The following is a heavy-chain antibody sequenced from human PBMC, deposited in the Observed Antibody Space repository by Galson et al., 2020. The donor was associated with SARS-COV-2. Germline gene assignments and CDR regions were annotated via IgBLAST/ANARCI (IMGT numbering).Heavy chain of an antibody. CDR3: TTPPDSSGWKQDYYYYYGMDV. V-gene: IGHV3-15*01. CDR2: IKSKTDGGTT. Sequence: GGSLRLSCAASGFTFSNAWMSWVRQAPGKGLEWVGRIKSKTDGGTTDYAAPVKGRFTISRDDSKNTLYLQMNSLKTEDTAVYYCTTPPDSSGWKQDYYYYYGMDVWGQGTTVTVSS. J-gene: IGHJ6*02. D-gene: IGHD6-19*01. CDR1: GFTFSNAW.